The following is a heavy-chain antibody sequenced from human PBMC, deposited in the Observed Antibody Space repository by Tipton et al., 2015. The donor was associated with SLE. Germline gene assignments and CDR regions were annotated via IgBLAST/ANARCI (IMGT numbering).Heavy chain of an antibody. CDR1: GGSFSGYY. D-gene: IGHD1-26*01. J-gene: IGHJ3*02. CDR2: INHSGST. Sequence: AGLVKPSETLSLTCAVYGGSFSGYYWSWIRQPPGKGLEWIGEINHSGSTNYNPSLKSRVTISVDTSKNQFSLKLSSVTAADTAVYYCARIVGARWAFDIWGQGTMVTVSS. V-gene: IGHV4-34*01. CDR3: ARIVGARWAFDI.